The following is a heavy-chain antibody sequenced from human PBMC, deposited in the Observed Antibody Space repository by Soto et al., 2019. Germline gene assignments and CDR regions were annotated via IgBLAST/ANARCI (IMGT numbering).Heavy chain of an antibody. CDR1: GFTFSSYA. CDR3: VKDRMAYNSVWDPFDI. CDR2: ISYDGSNK. D-gene: IGHD1-20*01. Sequence: PGGSLRLSCAASGFTFSSYAMHWVRQAPGKGLEWVAVISYDGSNKYYADSVKGRFTISRDNSKNTLYLQMNSLRAEDTAVYYCVKDRMAYNSVWDPFDIWGQGTMVTVSS. J-gene: IGHJ3*02. V-gene: IGHV3-30-3*01.